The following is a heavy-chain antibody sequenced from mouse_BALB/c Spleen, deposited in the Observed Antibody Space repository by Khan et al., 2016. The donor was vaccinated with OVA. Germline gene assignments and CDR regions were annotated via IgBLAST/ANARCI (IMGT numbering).Heavy chain of an antibody. J-gene: IGHJ3*01. D-gene: IGHD2-3*01. Sequence: VQLKESGAELVRPGALVKLSCKASGFNIKDYYIHWVKQRPEQGLEWIGWIDPENGNTIYDPKFLGKASITADTSSNTAYLQLSSLTSEDTAVYYCARDGYSPWFAYWGQGTLGTVSA. CDR1: GFNIKDYY. V-gene: IGHV14-1*02. CDR2: IDPENGNT. CDR3: ARDGYSPWFAY.